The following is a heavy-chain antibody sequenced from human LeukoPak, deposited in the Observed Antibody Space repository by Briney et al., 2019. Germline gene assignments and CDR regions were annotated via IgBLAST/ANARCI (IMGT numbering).Heavy chain of an antibody. CDR2: ISSSSSYI. Sequence: GGSLRLSCAASGFTFSSYSMNWVRPAPGKGLEWVSSISSSSSYIYYADSVKGRFTISRDNAKNSLYLQMNSLRAEDTAVCYCARSMATMVRGVSFPPFDYWGQGTLVTVSS. D-gene: IGHD3-10*01. CDR1: GFTFSSYS. V-gene: IGHV3-21*01. CDR3: ARSMATMVRGVSFPPFDY. J-gene: IGHJ4*02.